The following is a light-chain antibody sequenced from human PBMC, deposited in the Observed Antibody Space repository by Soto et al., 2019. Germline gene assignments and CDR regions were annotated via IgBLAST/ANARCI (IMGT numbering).Light chain of an antibody. Sequence: DIQMTQSPSTLSASVGDRVTITCRASQRISSWLAWYQQKPGKAPNLLIYDASSLGSVAPSRFSGSGSGTEFTLTISRLQPDAFATYFCQQYNSLWTFGQGTMVEIK. CDR2: DAS. CDR1: QRISSW. J-gene: IGKJ1*01. V-gene: IGKV1-5*01. CDR3: QQYNSLWT.